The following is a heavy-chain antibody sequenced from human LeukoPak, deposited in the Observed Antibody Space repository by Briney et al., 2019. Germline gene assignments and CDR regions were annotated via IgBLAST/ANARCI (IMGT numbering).Heavy chain of an antibody. Sequence: ASVKVSCKASGYTFTSYDINWVRQATGQGLEWMGWMNPSSGNTGYAQKFQGRVTMTRNTSISTAYMELSSLRSEDTAVYYCARGIAAAGTSDPWGQGNLVTVSS. V-gene: IGHV1-8*01. CDR2: MNPSSGNT. D-gene: IGHD6-13*01. CDR1: GYTFTSYD. CDR3: ARGIAAAGTSDP. J-gene: IGHJ5*02.